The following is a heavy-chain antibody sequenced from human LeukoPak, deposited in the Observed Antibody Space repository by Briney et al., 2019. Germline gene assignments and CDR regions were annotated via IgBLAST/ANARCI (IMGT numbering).Heavy chain of an antibody. CDR1: GFTFSTYA. Sequence: GGSLRLSCAASGFTFSTYAMSWVRQIPGKGLEWVSAISGSDDGTYYADSVKGRFTISRDNSRNTLYLQMNTLRAEDTALYYCARDQLPGEDYWGQGTLVTVSS. V-gene: IGHV3-23*01. CDR3: ARDQLPGEDY. CDR2: ISGSDDGT. J-gene: IGHJ4*02. D-gene: IGHD3-10*01.